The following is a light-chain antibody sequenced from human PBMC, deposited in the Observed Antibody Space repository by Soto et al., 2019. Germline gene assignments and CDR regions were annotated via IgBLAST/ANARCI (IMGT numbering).Light chain of an antibody. Sequence: IVLTQSPDPLSLSPGERATLSCRASQDVASTYLAWYQQKPGQAPRLLIYGASGRAAGVAERFSGSGSGTQFTLTISRLEPEDFAVYYCQYYDSSRTFAQGTRVEI. CDR1: QDVASTY. J-gene: IGKJ1*01. V-gene: IGKV3-20*01. CDR2: GAS. CDR3: QYYDSSRT.